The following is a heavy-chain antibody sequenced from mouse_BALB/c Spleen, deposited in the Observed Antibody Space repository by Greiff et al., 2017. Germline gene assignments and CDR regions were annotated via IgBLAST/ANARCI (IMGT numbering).Heavy chain of an antibody. CDR3: ARNWDYAMDY. CDR2: IYPGSGNT. D-gene: IGHD4-1*01. CDR1: GYTFTDYY. J-gene: IGHJ4*01. V-gene: IGHV1-77*01. Sequence: VQLQQSGAELARPGASVKLSCKASGYTFTDYYINWVKQRTGQGLEWIGEIYPGSGNTYYNEKFKGKATLTADKSSSTAYMQLSSLTSEDSAVYFCARNWDYAMDYWGQGTSVTVSS.